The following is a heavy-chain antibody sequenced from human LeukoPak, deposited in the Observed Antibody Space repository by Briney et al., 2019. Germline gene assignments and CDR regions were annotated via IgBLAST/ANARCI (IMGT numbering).Heavy chain of an antibody. CDR2: ISSSGSTI. D-gene: IGHD4-23*01. CDR1: GFTFRDYY. CDR3: AGGMTTVVIPPGY. V-gene: IGHV3-11*01. Sequence: GGSLRLSCAASGFTFRDYYMSWIRQAPGKGLEWVSYISSSGSTIYYADSVKGRFTISRDNAKNSLYLQMNSLRAEDTAVYYCAGGMTTVVIPPGYWGQGTLVTVSS. J-gene: IGHJ4*02.